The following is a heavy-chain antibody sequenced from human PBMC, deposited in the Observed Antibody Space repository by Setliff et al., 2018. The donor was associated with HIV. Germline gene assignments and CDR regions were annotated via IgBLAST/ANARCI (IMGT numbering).Heavy chain of an antibody. CDR1: GGTVSRLT. CDR3: VFWAHSGTWPFDY. V-gene: IGHV1-69*13. J-gene: IGHJ4*02. D-gene: IGHD3-10*01. CDR2: LIAMYGTA. Sequence: VASVKVSCKASGGTVSRLTFGWVRQVPGQGLEWMGGLIAMYGTANYAQKFQGRVTMTADDSTNTAYMELSSLRSEDTAVYYCVFWAHSGTWPFDYWGQGTLVTVSS.